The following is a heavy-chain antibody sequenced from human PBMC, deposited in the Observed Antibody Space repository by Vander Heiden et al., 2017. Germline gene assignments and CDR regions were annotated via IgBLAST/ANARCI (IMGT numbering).Heavy chain of an antibody. D-gene: IGHD3-9*01. J-gene: IGHJ4*02. CDR3: ARRPRYYDILTSYYPFDY. Sequence: QLQLQESGPGPVTPSETPSLICTVSGGSFCSCRYYWGWTCQPPGKGLEWIGSIYYSGSTSSNSPLQSRVIISVDTSKNQFSLQLGSVTAADTAVYYCARRPRYYDILTSYYPFDYWGQGTLVTVSS. CDR1: GGSFCSCRYY. V-gene: IGHV4-39*01. CDR2: IYYSGST.